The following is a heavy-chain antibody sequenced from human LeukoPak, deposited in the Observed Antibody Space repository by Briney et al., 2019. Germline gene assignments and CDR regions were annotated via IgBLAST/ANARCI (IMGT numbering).Heavy chain of an antibody. V-gene: IGHV3-21*01. D-gene: IGHD3-10*01. CDR2: IGSSSSYI. CDR3: ARDDPSGFGGY. Sequence: AGGSLRLSCAASGFTFSSYSMNWVRQAPGKGLEWVSSIGSSSSYIYYADSVKGRFTISRDNAKNSLYLQMNSLRAEDTAVYYCARDDPSGFGGYWGQGTLVTVSS. CDR1: GFTFSSYS. J-gene: IGHJ4*02.